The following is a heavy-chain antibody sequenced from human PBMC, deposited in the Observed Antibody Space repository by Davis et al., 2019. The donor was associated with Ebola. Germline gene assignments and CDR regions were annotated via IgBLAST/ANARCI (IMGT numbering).Heavy chain of an antibody. V-gene: IGHV1-2*04. CDR1: GYTFTNYA. D-gene: IGHD2-15*01. Sequence: ASVKVSCKASGYTFTNYAIHWVRQAPGQGLEWMGWINPNSGGTNYAQKFQGWVTMTRDTSISTAYMELSRLRSDDTAVYYCALARAKYCSGGSCYYYYYGMDVWGQGTTVTVSS. J-gene: IGHJ6*02. CDR3: ALARAKYCSGGSCYYYYYGMDV. CDR2: INPNSGGT.